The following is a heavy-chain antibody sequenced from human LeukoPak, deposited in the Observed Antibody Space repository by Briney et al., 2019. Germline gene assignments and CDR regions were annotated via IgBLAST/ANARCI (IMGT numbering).Heavy chain of an antibody. CDR2: ISGSGGST. V-gene: IGHV3-23*01. D-gene: IGHD3-22*01. CDR1: GFTFSSYA. CDR3: AKFMVYDSSGYRSRRDAFDI. Sequence: GGSPRLSCAASGFTFSSYAMSWVRQAPGKGLEWVSAISGSGGSTYYADSVKGRFTISRDNSKNTLYLQMNSLRAEDAAVYYCAKFMVYDSSGYRSRRDAFDIWGQGTMVTVSS. J-gene: IGHJ3*02.